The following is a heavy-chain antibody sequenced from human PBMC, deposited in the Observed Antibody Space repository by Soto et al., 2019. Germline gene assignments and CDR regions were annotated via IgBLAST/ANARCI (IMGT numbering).Heavy chain of an antibody. CDR1: GGSISSGGYY. D-gene: IGHD3-10*01. CDR2: IYYSGST. V-gene: IGHV4-31*03. Sequence: PSETLSLTCTVSGGSISSGGYYWSWIRQHPGKGLEWIGYIYYSGSTYYNPSLKSRVTINPDTSKNQFSLQLNSVTPEDTAVYYCARDRYYYGSGDVKNWFDPWGQGTLVTVPQ. J-gene: IGHJ5*02. CDR3: ARDRYYYGSGDVKNWFDP.